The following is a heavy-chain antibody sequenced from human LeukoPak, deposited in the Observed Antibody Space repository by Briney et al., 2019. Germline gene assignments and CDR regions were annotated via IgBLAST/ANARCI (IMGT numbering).Heavy chain of an antibody. CDR2: ISGSGGST. J-gene: IGHJ4*02. CDR1: GLTFSSYA. CDR3: VHYDILTGYSV. Sequence: PGGSLRLSCAASGLTFSSYAMSWVRQAPGKGLEWVSAISGSGGSTYYADSVKGRFTISRDNSKNTLYLQMNSLRAEDTAVYYCVHYDILTGYSVWGQGILVTVSS. V-gene: IGHV3-23*01. D-gene: IGHD3-9*01.